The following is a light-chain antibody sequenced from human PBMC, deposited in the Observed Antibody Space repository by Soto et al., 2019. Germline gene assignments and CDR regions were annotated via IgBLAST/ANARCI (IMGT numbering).Light chain of an antibody. CDR1: QGINNW. J-gene: IGKJ2*01. Sequence: DIQMTQSPSSLSASVGDRVTITCRASQGINNWLAWYQKKPEQPPKSLIFDASSLHSGVPSRFSGSGSVTDFTLPISSLQPEDFATYYCQQYHTYPPTFGQGTKLEI. CDR3: QQYHTYPPT. V-gene: IGKV1D-16*01. CDR2: DAS.